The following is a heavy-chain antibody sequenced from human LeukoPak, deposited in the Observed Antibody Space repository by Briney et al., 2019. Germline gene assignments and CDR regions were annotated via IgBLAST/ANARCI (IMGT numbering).Heavy chain of an antibody. J-gene: IGHJ4*02. Sequence: PSETLSLTCAVYGGSFSGYYWSWIRQPPGKGLEWIGEINHSGSTNYNPSLKSRVTISVDASKNQFSLKLSSVTAADTAVYYCARDRSGSQHAIDYWGQGTLVTVST. V-gene: IGHV4-34*01. D-gene: IGHD1-26*01. CDR3: ARDRSGSQHAIDY. CDR2: INHSGST. CDR1: GGSFSGYY.